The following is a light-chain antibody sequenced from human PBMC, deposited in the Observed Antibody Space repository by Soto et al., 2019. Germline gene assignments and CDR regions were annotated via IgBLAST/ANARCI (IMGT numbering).Light chain of an antibody. Sequence: EIAMTQSPATLSVSPRERATLSCRASQSISTELAWYQQKPGQPPRLLIYSASTRATGVPARFTGSGSGSEFTLTICGLQSEDFAVYYCQQGHNWPLTFGQGTRLEI. V-gene: IGKV3-15*01. CDR3: QQGHNWPLT. J-gene: IGKJ2*01. CDR2: SAS. CDR1: QSISTE.